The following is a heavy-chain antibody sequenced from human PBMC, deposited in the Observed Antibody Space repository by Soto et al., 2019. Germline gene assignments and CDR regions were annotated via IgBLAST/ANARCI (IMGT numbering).Heavy chain of an antibody. J-gene: IGHJ6*02. CDR3: ARAVLRYFDWFPQAYYYYGMDV. CDR2: IIPIFGTA. V-gene: IGHV1-69*13. D-gene: IGHD3-9*01. Sequence: ASVKVSCKASGGTFSSYAISWVRQAPGQGLEWMGGIIPIFGTANYAQKFQGRVTITADESTSTAYMELSSLRSEDTAVYYCARAVLRYFDWFPQAYYYYGMDVWGQGTTVTVSS. CDR1: GGTFSSYA.